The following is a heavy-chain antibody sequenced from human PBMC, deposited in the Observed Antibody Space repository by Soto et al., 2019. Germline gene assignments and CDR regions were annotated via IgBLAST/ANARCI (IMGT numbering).Heavy chain of an antibody. D-gene: IGHD3-16*01. J-gene: IGHJ3*02. Sequence: QVQLQESGPGLVKPSETLSLTCTVSGGSISSYYWSWIRQPPGKGLEWIGYIYYSGSTNYNPSLKSRVTISVDTSKNQFSLKLSSVTAADTAVYYCASLRCDVGFHDAFDIWGQGTMVTVSS. V-gene: IGHV4-59*08. CDR3: ASLRCDVGFHDAFDI. CDR1: GGSISSYY. CDR2: IYYSGST.